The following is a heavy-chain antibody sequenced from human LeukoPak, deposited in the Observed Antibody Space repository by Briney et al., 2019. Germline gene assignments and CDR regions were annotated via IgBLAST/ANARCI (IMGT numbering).Heavy chain of an antibody. V-gene: IGHV3-7*01. D-gene: IGHD3-10*01. J-gene: IGHJ4*02. CDR2: IKQDGSEK. CDR1: GFTFSSYW. Sequence: GGPLRLSCAASGFTFSSYWMSWVRQAPGKGLEWVANIKQDGSEKYYGDSVKGRFTISRDNAKNSLYLQMNSLRAEDTAVYYCARGGFRELLFDFWGQGTLVTVSS. CDR3: ARGGFRELLFDF.